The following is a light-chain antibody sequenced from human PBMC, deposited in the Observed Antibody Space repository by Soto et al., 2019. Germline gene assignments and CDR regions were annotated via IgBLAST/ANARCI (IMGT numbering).Light chain of an antibody. CDR3: ETWDSNTRV. V-gene: IGLV4-60*03. CDR1: SGHSSYI. Sequence: QPVLTQSSSASASLGSSVKLTCTLSSGHSSYIIAWHQQQPGKAPRYLMKLEGSGSYNKGSGVPDRFSGSSSGADRYLTIXNLQSEDEADYYCETWDSNTRVFXXXT. CDR2: LEGSGSY. J-gene: IGLJ2*01.